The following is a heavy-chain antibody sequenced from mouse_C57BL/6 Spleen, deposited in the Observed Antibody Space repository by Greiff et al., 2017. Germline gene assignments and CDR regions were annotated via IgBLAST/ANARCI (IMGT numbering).Heavy chain of an antibody. Sequence: QLQQSGPGLVQPSQSLSITCTVSGFSLTSYGVHWVRQSPGKGLEWLGVIWSGGSTDYNAAFISRLSISKDNSKSQVFFKMNSLQADDTAIYYCARNYDYDAWFAYWGQGTLVTVSA. D-gene: IGHD2-4*01. CDR1: GFSLTSYG. CDR2: IWSGGST. V-gene: IGHV2-2*01. J-gene: IGHJ3*01. CDR3: ARNYDYDAWFAY.